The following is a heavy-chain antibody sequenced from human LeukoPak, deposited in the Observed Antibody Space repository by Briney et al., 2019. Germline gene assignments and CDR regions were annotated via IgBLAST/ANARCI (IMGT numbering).Heavy chain of an antibody. V-gene: IGHV3-74*01. J-gene: IGHJ6*02. CDR2: INSDGSST. D-gene: IGHD6-13*01. CDR1: GFTFSSYW. CDR3: ASSSSSWYDYYYYGMDV. Sequence: SGGSLRLSCAASGFTFSSYWMHWVRHAPGKGLVWVSRINSDGSSTRYADSVKGRFTISRDNAKNTLYLQMNSLRAEDTAVYYCASSSSSWYDYYYYGMDVWGQGTTVTVSS.